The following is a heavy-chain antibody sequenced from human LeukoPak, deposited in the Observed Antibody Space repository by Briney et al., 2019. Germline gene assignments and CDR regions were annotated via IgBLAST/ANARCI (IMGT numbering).Heavy chain of an antibody. CDR3: ARGEAVAGTAKYYFDY. D-gene: IGHD6-19*01. CDR1: GGTFSSYA. J-gene: IGHJ4*02. V-gene: IGHV1-69*04. Sequence: GASVKVSCKASGGTFSSYAISWVRQAPGQGLEWMGRIIPILGIANYAQKFQGRVTITADKSTSTAYMELSSLRSEDTAVYYCARGEAVAGTAKYYFDYWGQGTLVTVSS. CDR2: IIPILGIA.